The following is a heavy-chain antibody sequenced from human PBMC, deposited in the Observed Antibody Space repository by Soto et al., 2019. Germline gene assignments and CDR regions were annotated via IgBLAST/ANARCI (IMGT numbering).Heavy chain of an antibody. Sequence: SETLSVTCNVAGGSIGSYCWSWIREPPGRGLEWIGYIYYSGSTNYNPSLKSRVTISVDTSKNQFSLKLSSVTAADTAVYYCAREGSHSATRPYIGAFDIWGQGTMVTVSS. D-gene: IGHD1-26*01. J-gene: IGHJ3*02. CDR3: AREGSHSATRPYIGAFDI. CDR1: GGSIGSYC. V-gene: IGHV4-59*01. CDR2: IYYSGST.